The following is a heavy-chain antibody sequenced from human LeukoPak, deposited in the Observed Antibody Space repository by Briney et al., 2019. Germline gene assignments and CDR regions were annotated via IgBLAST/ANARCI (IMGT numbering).Heavy chain of an antibody. CDR2: IYPGDSDT. Sequence: PGESLKISCKGSGYSFTSYWIGWVRQMPGKGLEWMGIIYPGDSDTRYSPSFQGQVTITADKSISTAYLQWSSLKASDNAMYYCGRTSYFDWPFFDYWGQGTLVTVSS. D-gene: IGHD3-9*01. J-gene: IGHJ4*02. CDR1: GYSFTSYW. V-gene: IGHV5-51*01. CDR3: GRTSYFDWPFFDY.